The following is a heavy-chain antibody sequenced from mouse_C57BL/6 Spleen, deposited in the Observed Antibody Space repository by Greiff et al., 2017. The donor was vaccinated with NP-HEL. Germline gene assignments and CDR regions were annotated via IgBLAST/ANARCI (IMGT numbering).Heavy chain of an antibody. CDR3: ARGTGFDY. CDR1: GYTFTSYW. D-gene: IGHD3-3*01. J-gene: IGHJ2*01. Sequence: VQLQQPGAELVMPGASVKLSCKASGYTFTSYWMHWVKQRPGQGLEWIGEIDPSDSYTNYNQKLKGKSTLTVDKSSSTAYMQLSSLTSEDAAVYYCARGTGFDYWGQGTTLTVSS. CDR2: IDPSDSYT. V-gene: IGHV1-69*01.